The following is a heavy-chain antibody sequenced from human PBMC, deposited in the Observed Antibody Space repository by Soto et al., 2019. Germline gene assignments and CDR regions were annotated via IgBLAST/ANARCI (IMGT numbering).Heavy chain of an antibody. D-gene: IGHD3-3*01. CDR2: INHSGST. CDR3: ARYLTIFGVVNNWFDL. CDR1: GGSFSGYY. Sequence: SETLSLTCAVYGGSFSGYYWSWIRQPPGKGLEWIGEINHSGSTNYNPSLKSRVTISVDTSKNQFSLKLSSVTAADTAVYYCARYLTIFGVVNNWFDLWGQGTLVTSPQ. J-gene: IGHJ5*02. V-gene: IGHV4-34*01.